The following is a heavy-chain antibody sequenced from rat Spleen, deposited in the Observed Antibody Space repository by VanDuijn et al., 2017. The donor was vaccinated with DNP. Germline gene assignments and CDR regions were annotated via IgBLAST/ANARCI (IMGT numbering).Heavy chain of an antibody. CDR2: ISIGGYNT. J-gene: IGHJ2*01. Sequence: EVQLVESGGGLVQPGGSLRLSCVASGFTFSDYYMAWFRQAPTKGLEWVASISIGGYNTYYPDSVKGRFTISRDNAENTVYLQMNSLRSEDTATYYCARRGYWGQGVMVTVSS. V-gene: IGHV5S23*01. CDR1: GFTFSDYY. CDR3: ARRGY.